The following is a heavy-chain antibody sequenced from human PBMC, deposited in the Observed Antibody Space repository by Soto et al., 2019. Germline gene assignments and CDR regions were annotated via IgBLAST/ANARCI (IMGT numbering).Heavy chain of an antibody. D-gene: IGHD3-22*01. CDR3: AKGTEVVVIYGFTALHYLFYY. CDR1: GFTFSSYG. CDR2: ISYDGSNK. Sequence: GGSLRLSCAASGFTFSSYGMHWVRQAPGKGLEWVAVISYDGSNKYYADSVKGRFTISRDNSKNTLYLQMNSLRAEDTAVYYCAKGTEVVVIYGFTALHYLFYYWGQGTLVIGSS. J-gene: IGHJ4*02. V-gene: IGHV3-30*18.